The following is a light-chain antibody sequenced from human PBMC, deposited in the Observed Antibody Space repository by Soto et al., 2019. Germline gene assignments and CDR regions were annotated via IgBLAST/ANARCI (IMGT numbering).Light chain of an antibody. CDR1: QSVSSSY. J-gene: IGKJ4*01. Sequence: EIVLTQSPGTLSLSPGESATLSCRASQSVSSSYLAWYQQKPGQAPRLLIYGASSRATGIPDRFSGSGSGTDFTLTISTLEPEDFAVYYCQQYDSSPLTFGGGTKVEIK. CDR3: QQYDSSPLT. CDR2: GAS. V-gene: IGKV3-20*01.